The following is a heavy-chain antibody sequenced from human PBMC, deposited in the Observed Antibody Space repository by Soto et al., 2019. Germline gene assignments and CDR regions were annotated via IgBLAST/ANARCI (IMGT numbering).Heavy chain of an antibody. V-gene: IGHV4-39*01. CDR2: IYYSGTT. CDR1: GGSISSSSYY. J-gene: IGHJ4*02. CDR3: ARHQDADFFDY. D-gene: IGHD2-15*01. Sequence: QLQLQESGPGLVKTSETLSLSCTVSGGSISSSSYYWGWIRQPPGKGLEWIGSIYYSGTTYYTPSLESRVTMYVDTSKNQFSLKLSSVTATDTAVYYCARHQDADFFDYWGQGTLVTVSS.